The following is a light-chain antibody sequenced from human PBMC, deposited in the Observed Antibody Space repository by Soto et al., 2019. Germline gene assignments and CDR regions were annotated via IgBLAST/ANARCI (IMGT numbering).Light chain of an antibody. V-gene: IGLV1-40*01. Sequence: QSVLTQPPSVSGAPDQRVTISCTGSSSNIGAHYDVHWYQQFPGTAPKLLIYGNNNRPSGVPVRFSASKSGASASLAITGLQAEDEAEYYCQSYDSSLSAVVFGGGTKVTVL. J-gene: IGLJ2*01. CDR2: GNN. CDR3: QSYDSSLSAVV. CDR1: SSNIGAHYD.